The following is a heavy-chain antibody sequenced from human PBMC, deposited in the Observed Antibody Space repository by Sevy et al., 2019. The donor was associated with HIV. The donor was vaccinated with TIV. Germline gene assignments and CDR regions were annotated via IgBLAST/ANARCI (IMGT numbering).Heavy chain of an antibody. CDR1: GGSISSGGYY. V-gene: IGHV4-31*03. CDR3: ARDEDYYGMDV. J-gene: IGHJ6*02. CDR2: LYNSGST. Sequence: SETLSLTCTVSGGSISSGGYYWSWIRQLPGKGLEWIGFLYNSGSTFYNPSLQSRVTISVDTSKNQFSLKLSSVTAADTVVYYCARDEDYYGMDVWGQGTTVTVSS.